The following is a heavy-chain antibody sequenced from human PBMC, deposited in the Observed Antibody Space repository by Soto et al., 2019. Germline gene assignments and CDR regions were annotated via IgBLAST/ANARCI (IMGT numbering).Heavy chain of an antibody. CDR3: ARAAKTYYYDSSGYYYTFDI. CDR2: IYCSGST. J-gene: IGHJ3*02. Sequence: QVQLQESGPGLVKPSQTLSLTCTVSGGSISSGDSYWSWIRQPPGRGLEWIGYIYCSGSTYYTPSLKSRVTISVATSKNQFSLKLSSVTAADTAVYYCARAAKTYYYDSSGYYYTFDIWGQGTMVTVSS. V-gene: IGHV4-30-4*01. D-gene: IGHD3-22*01. CDR1: GGSISSGDSY.